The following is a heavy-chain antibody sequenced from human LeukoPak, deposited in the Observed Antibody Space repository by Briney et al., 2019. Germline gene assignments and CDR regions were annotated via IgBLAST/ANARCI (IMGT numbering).Heavy chain of an antibody. J-gene: IGHJ4*02. CDR2: IYYSGST. D-gene: IGHD3-16*01. CDR3: ARDILIYYFSY. V-gene: IGHV4-39*07. CDR1: GVSISSSSYY. Sequence: KASETLSLTCTVSGVSISSSSYYWGWIRQPPGKGLEWIGSIYYSGSTYYNPSLKSRVTISVDTSKNQFSLKLSSVTAADTAVYYCARDILIYYFSYWGQGTLVTVSS.